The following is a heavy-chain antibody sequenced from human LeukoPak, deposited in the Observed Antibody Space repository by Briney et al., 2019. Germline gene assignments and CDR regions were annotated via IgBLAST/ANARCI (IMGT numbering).Heavy chain of an antibody. CDR1: GDSITTSNHF. D-gene: IGHD3-10*01. CDR3: ARLFGSGSPYKYVF. V-gene: IGHV4-39*01. Sequence: PSETLSLTCTVSGDSITTSNHFWGWIRQPPGKGLEWIGSVYYNRNTYYSPSLKSRVTISVDPSKNQFSLKLTSVTAADTAMYYCARLFGSGSPYKYVFWGPGTLVTVSS. CDR2: VYYNRNT. J-gene: IGHJ1*01.